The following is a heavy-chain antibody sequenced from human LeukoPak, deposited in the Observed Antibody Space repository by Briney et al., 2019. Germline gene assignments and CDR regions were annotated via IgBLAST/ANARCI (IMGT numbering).Heavy chain of an antibody. Sequence: GGSLRLSCAASGFSINHYYMTWIRQTPGKGLDWVSVIYTGGSTNYGDSVKGRFTISRDNSKNTLYLQMNSLRADDTAIYYCARGQSYCGAACYSDWGQGTLVTVSS. J-gene: IGHJ4*02. V-gene: IGHV3-66*01. D-gene: IGHD2-21*02. CDR2: IYTGGST. CDR3: ARGQSYCGAACYSD. CDR1: GFSINHYY.